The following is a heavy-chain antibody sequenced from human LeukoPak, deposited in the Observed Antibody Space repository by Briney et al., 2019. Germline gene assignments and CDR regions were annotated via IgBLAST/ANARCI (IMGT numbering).Heavy chain of an antibody. D-gene: IGHD6-13*01. V-gene: IGHV4-4*07. Sequence: SETLSLTCTVSGGSISSYYWSWIRQPAGKGLEWIGRIYTSGSTNYNPSLKSRVTISVDTSKNQFSLKLSSVSAVDAAGYYCAREVTAGLASVGRVDYWRQETLVTVSS. CDR2: IYTSGST. J-gene: IGHJ4*02. CDR3: AREVTAGLASVGRVDY. CDR1: GGSISSYY.